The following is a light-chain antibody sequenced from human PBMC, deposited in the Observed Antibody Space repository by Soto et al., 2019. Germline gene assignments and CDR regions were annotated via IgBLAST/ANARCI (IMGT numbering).Light chain of an antibody. CDR3: QQSYSILRWT. V-gene: IGKV1-39*01. J-gene: IGKJ1*01. CDR1: QSISSY. CDR2: IGS. Sequence: DIQMTQSPSSLSASVGDRVTITCRASQSISSYVNWYQQXPGKAPXLXXYIGSNLQSGVSSRFSGSGSGTDFTLTISSLQPEDVANYYCQQSYSILRWTFGQGTKVDIK.